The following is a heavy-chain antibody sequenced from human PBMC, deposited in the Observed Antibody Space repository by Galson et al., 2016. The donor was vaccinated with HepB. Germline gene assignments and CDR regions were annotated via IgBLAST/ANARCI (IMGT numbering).Heavy chain of an antibody. V-gene: IGHV3-33*01. Sequence: SLRLSCAASGFIFRDYAMHWVRQAPGKGLEWVAVIWCDGSTKYYADSVKGRFAIFRENPKNTLYLQMNSLRAEDTAVYYCAREGAEEGFDYWGQGTLV. J-gene: IGHJ4*02. CDR3: AREGAEEGFDY. D-gene: IGHD1-14*01. CDR2: IWCDGSTK. CDR1: GFIFRDYA.